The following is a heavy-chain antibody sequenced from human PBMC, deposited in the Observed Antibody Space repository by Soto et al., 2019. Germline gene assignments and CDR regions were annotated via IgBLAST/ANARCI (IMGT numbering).Heavy chain of an antibody. Sequence: ASVKVSCKASGGTFSRYTITWVRQAPGQGLEWMGGITPMFGTPNYAQTFQGRVTITADESTSTAYLELSSLRSEDTAMYYCARVCTLYDSSAYYYLYWGQGTLVTVSA. J-gene: IGHJ4*02. D-gene: IGHD3-22*01. CDR1: GGTFSRYT. V-gene: IGHV1-69*13. CDR3: ARVCTLYDSSAYYYLY. CDR2: ITPMFGTP.